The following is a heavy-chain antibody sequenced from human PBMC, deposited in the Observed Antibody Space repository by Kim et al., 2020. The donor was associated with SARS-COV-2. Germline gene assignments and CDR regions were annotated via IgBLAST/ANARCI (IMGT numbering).Heavy chain of an antibody. CDR2: QDGSAK. V-gene: IGHV3-7*01. CDR3: VRSVDS. Sequence: QDGSAKFDLDSVKGRFTISRDNAKTSLYLQMTSLRAEDTAIYYCVRSVDSWGQGTLVTVSS. J-gene: IGHJ4*02.